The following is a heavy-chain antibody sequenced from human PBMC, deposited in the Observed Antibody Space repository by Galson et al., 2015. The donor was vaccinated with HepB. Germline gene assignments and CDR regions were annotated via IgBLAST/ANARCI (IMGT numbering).Heavy chain of an antibody. D-gene: IGHD2-15*01. CDR3: ARHRGGLYSSGYFDL. CDR2: IYYSGTT. Sequence: SETLSLTCIVSGDSISSSSDYWAWIRQPPGKGLEWIGSIYYSGTTYYNPSLKIRVTISVDTSKNQFSLNLRSVTAADTTLYYCARHRGGLYSSGYFDLWGRGTLVTVSS. J-gene: IGHJ2*01. CDR1: GDSISSSSDY. V-gene: IGHV4-39*01.